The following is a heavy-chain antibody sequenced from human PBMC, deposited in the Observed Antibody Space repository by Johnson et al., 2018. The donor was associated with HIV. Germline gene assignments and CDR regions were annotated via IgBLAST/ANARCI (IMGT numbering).Heavy chain of an antibody. CDR2: ISSSSSTI. D-gene: IGHD1-1*01. CDR3: ARDLHPGQNPFVAIWAFDI. CDR1: GFSFSDYY. Sequence: QVHLVESGGDLVKPGGSLRLSCAASGFSFSDYYMSWIRRAPGKGLEWVSYISSSSSTIYYGDSVKGRFTISRDNARNSLYLHMNSLRAEDTAVYYCARDLHPGQNPFVAIWAFDIWGHGTMVTVSA. V-gene: IGHV3-11*04. J-gene: IGHJ3*02.